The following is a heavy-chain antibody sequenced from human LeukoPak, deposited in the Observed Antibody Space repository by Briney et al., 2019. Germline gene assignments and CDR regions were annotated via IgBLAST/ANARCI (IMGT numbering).Heavy chain of an antibody. D-gene: IGHD5-12*01. CDR3: ARVGGYDYYFDY. V-gene: IGHV3-23*01. Sequence: GGSLRLSCAASGFTFSSYAMSWVRQAPGKGLEWVSAISGSGGSTYYADSVKGRFTISRDNSKNTLYLQMNSLRAEDTAVYYCARVGGYDYYFDYWGQGTLVTVSS. J-gene: IGHJ4*02. CDR1: GFTFSSYA. CDR2: ISGSGGST.